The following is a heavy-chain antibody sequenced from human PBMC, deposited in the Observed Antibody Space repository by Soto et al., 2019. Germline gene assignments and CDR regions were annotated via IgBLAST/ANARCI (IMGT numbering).Heavy chain of an antibody. CDR1: GYTFTSYG. D-gene: IGHD3-16*01. J-gene: IGHJ6*01. CDR3: ARMGDVPYYYYGMDV. Sequence: QVQLVQSGAEVKKPGSSVKVSCKASGYTFTSYGFSWVRQAPGQGLEWMGWINAYNGDTNYAQNIQGRVTMTTDTSTHTDYMELRSLRSDDTAVYYCARMGDVPYYYYGMDVWGQGPTVTVSS. V-gene: IGHV1-18*01. CDR2: INAYNGDT.